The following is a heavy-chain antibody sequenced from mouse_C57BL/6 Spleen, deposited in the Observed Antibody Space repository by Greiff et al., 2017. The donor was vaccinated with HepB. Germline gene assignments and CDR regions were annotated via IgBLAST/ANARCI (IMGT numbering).Heavy chain of an antibody. V-gene: IGHV1-69*01. CDR1: GYTFTSYW. D-gene: IGHD2-3*01. CDR2: IDPSDSYT. Sequence: QVQLQQSGAELVMPGASVKLSCKASGYTFTSYWMHWVKQRPGQGLEWIGEIDPSDSYTNYNQKFKGKSTLTVDKSSSTAYMQLSSLTSEDSAVYYCARRGDGYFAWFAYWGQGTLVTVSA. CDR3: ARRGDGYFAWFAY. J-gene: IGHJ3*01.